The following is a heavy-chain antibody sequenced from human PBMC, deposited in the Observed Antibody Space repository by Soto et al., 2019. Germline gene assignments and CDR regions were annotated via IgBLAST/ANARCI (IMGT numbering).Heavy chain of an antibody. CDR1: GYIFTSYW. V-gene: IGHV5-51*01. CDR2: IYPFDSDT. D-gene: IGHD1-7*01. CDR3: ESSPNWNYPYYFDY. Sequence: GESLKISCKGSGYIFTSYWSVWVLHMPGKCLDCVGIIYPFDSDTRYSPSFQGQFTISADNSSITSYLQWSSLTASDTAIYYCESSPNWNYPYYFDYWGQGTLVTVSS. J-gene: IGHJ4*02.